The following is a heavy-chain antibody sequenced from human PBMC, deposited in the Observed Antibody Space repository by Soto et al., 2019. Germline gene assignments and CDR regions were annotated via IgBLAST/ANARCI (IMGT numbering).Heavy chain of an antibody. CDR1: GGSFSGYY. CDR3: ARGHCHYRNGSHCYCFDP. V-gene: IGHV4-34*01. D-gene: IGHD2-21*01. Sequence: PSETLSLTCAVYGGSFSGYYWSWIRQPPGKGLEWIGEINHSGSTNYNPSLKSRVTISVDTSKNQFSLKLSSVTAADTAVYYCARGHCHYRNGSHCYCFDPWGQVTLVTVSS. CDR2: INHSGST. J-gene: IGHJ5*02.